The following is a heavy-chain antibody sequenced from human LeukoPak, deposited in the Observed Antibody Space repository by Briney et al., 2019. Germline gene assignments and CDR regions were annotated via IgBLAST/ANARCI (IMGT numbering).Heavy chain of an antibody. D-gene: IGHD6-19*01. Sequence: ASVKVSCKASGYTFTSYYMHWVRQAPGQGLEWMGIINPSGGSTSYAQKFQGRVTMTRDTSTSTVYMELSSLGSEDTAVYYCARDPHENSSGWPYYFDYWGQGTLVTVSS. CDR1: GYTFTSYY. J-gene: IGHJ4*02. CDR2: INPSGGST. V-gene: IGHV1-46*01. CDR3: ARDPHENSSGWPYYFDY.